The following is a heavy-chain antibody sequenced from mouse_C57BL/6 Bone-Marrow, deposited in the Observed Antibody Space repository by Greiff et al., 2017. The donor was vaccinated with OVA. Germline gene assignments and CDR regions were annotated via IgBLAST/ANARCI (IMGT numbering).Heavy chain of an antibody. CDR3: ARENWEAY. CDR1: GYTFTSYW. CDR2: INPSSGYT. D-gene: IGHD4-1*01. Sequence: QVQLKQSGAELAKPGASVKLSCKASGYTFTSYWMHWVKQRPGQGLEWIGYINPSSGYTKYNQKFKDKATLTADKSSSTAYMQLSSLTSEDSAVYFCARENWEAYWGQGTLVTVSS. V-gene: IGHV1-7*01. J-gene: IGHJ3*01.